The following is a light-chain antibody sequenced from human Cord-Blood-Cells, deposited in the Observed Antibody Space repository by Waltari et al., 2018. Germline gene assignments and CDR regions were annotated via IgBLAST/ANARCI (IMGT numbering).Light chain of an antibody. J-gene: IGKJ2*01. CDR3: QQSYSTPLYT. CDR2: AAS. V-gene: IGKV1-39*01. CDR1: QSISSY. Sequence: DIQLTQSPSLLSESVGDRVSITCRASQSISSYLNWYQQKPGKAPKLLIYAASSLQSGVPSRFSGSGSGTDFTLTISSLQPEDFATYYCQQSYSTPLYTFGQGTKLEIK.